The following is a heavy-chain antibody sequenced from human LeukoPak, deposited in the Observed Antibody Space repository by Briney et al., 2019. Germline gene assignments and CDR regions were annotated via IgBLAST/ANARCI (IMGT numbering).Heavy chain of an antibody. D-gene: IGHD2-2*02. CDR1: GGSFSGYY. J-gene: IGHJ3*02. CDR2: INHSGST. Sequence: SETLSLTCAVYGGSFSGYYWSWIRQPPGKGLEWIGEINHSGSTNYNPSLKSRVTISVDTSKNQFSLKLSSVTAADTAVYYCARWTFSLGYCSSTSCYTAFDIWGQGTMVTVSS. CDR3: ARWTFSLGYCSSTSCYTAFDI. V-gene: IGHV4-34*01.